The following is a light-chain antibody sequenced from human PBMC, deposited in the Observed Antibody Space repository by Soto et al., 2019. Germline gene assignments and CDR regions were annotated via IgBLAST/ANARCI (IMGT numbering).Light chain of an antibody. CDR3: QHYNGYPYT. CDR2: DVF. Sequence: DIQMTQSPSTLSASIGDRVTITCRASQSINNCLAWYQQRPGQAPLLLIYDVFRLGTGVPSRFSGSGSGTEFTLTISSLQAEDFATYFCQHYNGYPYTFGPGTKLEI. V-gene: IGKV1-5*01. CDR1: QSINNC. J-gene: IGKJ2*01.